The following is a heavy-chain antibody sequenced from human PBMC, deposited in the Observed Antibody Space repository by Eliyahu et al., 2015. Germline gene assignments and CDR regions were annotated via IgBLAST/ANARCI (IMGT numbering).Heavy chain of an antibody. V-gene: IGHV3-74*01. CDR3: ARVGCRLSSCYYGGIDS. CDR1: GFTFSRYG. CDR2: INSDGSST. J-gene: IGHJ4*02. Sequence: EVQLVESGGGLVQPGGSLRLSCAASGFTFSRYGMYWVRQAPGKGVVWVSHINSDGSSTNYADSVKGRFTISRDNAKNTLYLEMNSLRDEDTAVYYCARVGCRLSSCYYGGIDSWGQGTLVTVSS. D-gene: IGHD6-19*01.